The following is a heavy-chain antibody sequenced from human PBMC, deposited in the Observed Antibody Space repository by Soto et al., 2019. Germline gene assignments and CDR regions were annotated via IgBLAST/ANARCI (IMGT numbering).Heavy chain of an antibody. CDR3: ARVGAHYYYGMDA. CDR1: GYTFTSYY. Sequence: ASVKVSCKASGYTFTSYYMHWVRQAPGQGLEWMGWINPNSGGTNYAQKFQGRVTMTRDTSISTAYMELSRLRSDDTAVYYCARVGAHYYYGMDAWGQGTTVTVS. J-gene: IGHJ6*02. CDR2: INPNSGGT. V-gene: IGHV1-2*02.